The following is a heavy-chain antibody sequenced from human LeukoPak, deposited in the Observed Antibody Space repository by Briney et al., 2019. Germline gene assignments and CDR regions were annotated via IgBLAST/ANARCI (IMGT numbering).Heavy chain of an antibody. CDR2: IGTTDDT. CDR3: ASLWELIGS. Sequence: GGSLRLSCAASGFTFSSYDMHWVRQATGKGLEWVSAIGTTDDTYYPGAVKGRFTISRDNAKNSVYLQMNSLRVEDTAIYYCASLWELIGSWGQGTLVTVSS. CDR1: GFTFSSYD. D-gene: IGHD1-26*01. J-gene: IGHJ4*02. V-gene: IGHV3-13*04.